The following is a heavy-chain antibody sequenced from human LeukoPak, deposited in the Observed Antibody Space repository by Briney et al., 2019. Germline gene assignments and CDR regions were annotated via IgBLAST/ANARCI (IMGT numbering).Heavy chain of an antibody. V-gene: IGHV3-48*03. D-gene: IGHD2-21*02. Sequence: GGSLRLSCTASGFTFSSYEMNWVRQAPGKGLTWISYISTSGSITDYADSVKGRFTISRDNAQNTLYLQMNSLRAEDTAIYYCARDLSCGGDCYSNDAFDIWGQATMVTVSS. CDR2: ISTSGSIT. J-gene: IGHJ3*02. CDR1: GFTFSSYE. CDR3: ARDLSCGGDCYSNDAFDI.